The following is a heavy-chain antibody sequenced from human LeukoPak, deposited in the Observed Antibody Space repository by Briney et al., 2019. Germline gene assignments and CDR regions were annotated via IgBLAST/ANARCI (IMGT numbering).Heavy chain of an antibody. CDR1: GGSFSGYY. CDR3: ARGFFGAMVRGVIHFDY. Sequence: PSETLSLTCAVYGGSFSGYYWSWIRQPPGKGLEWIGEINHSGSTNYNPSLKSRVTISVDTSKNQFSLKLSSVTAADTAVYYCARGFFGAMVRGVIHFDYWGQGTLVTVSS. J-gene: IGHJ4*02. D-gene: IGHD3-10*01. V-gene: IGHV4-34*01. CDR2: INHSGST.